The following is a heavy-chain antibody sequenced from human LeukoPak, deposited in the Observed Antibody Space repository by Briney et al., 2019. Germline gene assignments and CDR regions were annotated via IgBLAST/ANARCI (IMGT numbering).Heavy chain of an antibody. V-gene: IGHV1-69*04. CDR3: ARDGGSGSNPMGY. CDR1: GGTFSSYT. Sequence: ASVKVSCKASGGTFSSYTISWVRQAPGQGLEWMGRIIPILGIANYAQKFQGRVTITADKSTSTAYMELSSLRSEDTAVYYCARDGGSGSNPMGYWGQGTLVTVSS. D-gene: IGHD3-10*01. CDR2: IIPILGIA. J-gene: IGHJ4*02.